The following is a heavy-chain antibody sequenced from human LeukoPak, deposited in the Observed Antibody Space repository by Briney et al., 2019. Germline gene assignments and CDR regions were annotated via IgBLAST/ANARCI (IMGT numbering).Heavy chain of an antibody. CDR1: GYTFTGYY. D-gene: IGHD3-10*01. CDR2: INPNSGGT. J-gene: IGHJ4*02. V-gene: IGHV1-2*02. CDR3: ARENMWLVRGVITSRYYFDY. Sequence: ASVKVSCKASGYTFTGYYMHWVRQAPGQGLEWMGWINPNSGGTNYAQKFQGRVTMTRDTSISTAYMELSRLRSDDTAVYYCARENMWLVRGVITSRYYFDYWGQGTLVTVSS.